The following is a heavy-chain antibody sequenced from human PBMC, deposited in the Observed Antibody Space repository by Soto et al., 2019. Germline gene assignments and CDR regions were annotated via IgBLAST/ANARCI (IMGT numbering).Heavy chain of an antibody. D-gene: IGHD6-13*01. Sequence: QVQLVESGGGVVQPGRSLRLSCAASGFTFSRYAMHWVRQAPGKGLEWVAFISYDGSNKYFADSVRGRLTISRDNSKNTLFLQMNGLRAEDTAVYYCARDLYSSNAFDYWGQGTLVTVSS. CDR3: ARDLYSSNAFDY. CDR1: GFTFSRYA. CDR2: ISYDGSNK. J-gene: IGHJ4*02. V-gene: IGHV3-30-3*01.